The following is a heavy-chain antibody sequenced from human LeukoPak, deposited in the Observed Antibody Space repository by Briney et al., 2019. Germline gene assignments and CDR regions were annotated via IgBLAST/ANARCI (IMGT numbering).Heavy chain of an antibody. CDR2: INHSGST. J-gene: IGHJ4*02. Sequence: PSETLFLTCAAYGGSFSGYYWSWIRQPPGKGLEWIGEINHSGSTNYNPSLKSRVTISVDTSKNQFSLKLSSVTAADTAVYYCELDDYWGQGTLVTVSS. V-gene: IGHV4-34*01. CDR1: GGSFSGYY. D-gene: IGHD1-7*01. CDR3: ELDDY.